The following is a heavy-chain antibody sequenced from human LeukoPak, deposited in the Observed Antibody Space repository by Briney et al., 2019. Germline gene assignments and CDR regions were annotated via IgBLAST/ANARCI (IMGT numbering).Heavy chain of an antibody. V-gene: IGHV3-20*04. CDR3: ARGEPLEAFDI. Sequence: GGSLRLSCAASGFTFDDYGMSWVRQAPGKGRDWVSGINWNGGSTGYADSVKGRFTISTDNAKHSLYLQMNSLRAEDTALYYCARGEPLEAFDIWGQGTMVTVSS. CDR2: INWNGGST. D-gene: IGHD1-1*01. J-gene: IGHJ3*02. CDR1: GFTFDDYG.